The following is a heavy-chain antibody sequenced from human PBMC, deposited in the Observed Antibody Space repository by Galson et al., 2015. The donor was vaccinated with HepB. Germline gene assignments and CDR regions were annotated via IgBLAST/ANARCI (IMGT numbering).Heavy chain of an antibody. D-gene: IGHD3-16*01. J-gene: IGHJ4*02. V-gene: IGHV4-39*07. CDR1: GGSVSGGNCF. CDR2: IFYTGIT. Sequence: TLSLPCTVSGGSVSGGNCFWGWIRQPPEKGLEWIGTIFYTGITYYNPSLKSRVTVSLDTSKNQFSLKVNSVTAADTAVYYCAPWGWGNDYWGRGTLVTVSS. CDR3: APWGWGNDY.